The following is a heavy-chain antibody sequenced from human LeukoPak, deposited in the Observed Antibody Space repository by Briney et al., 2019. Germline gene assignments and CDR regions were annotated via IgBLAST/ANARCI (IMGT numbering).Heavy chain of an antibody. J-gene: IGHJ4*02. CDR2: IYYSGST. CDR1: GGSISSYY. CDR3: ARYRYSSRWYIDH. V-gene: IGHV4-59*01. D-gene: IGHD6-19*01. Sequence: SETLSLTCTVSGGSISSYYWSWIRQPPGKGLEWIGYIYYSGSTSYNPSLKSRVTISVDTSKNQFSLKLSSVTAADTAVYYCARYRYSSRWYIDHWGQGTLVTVSS.